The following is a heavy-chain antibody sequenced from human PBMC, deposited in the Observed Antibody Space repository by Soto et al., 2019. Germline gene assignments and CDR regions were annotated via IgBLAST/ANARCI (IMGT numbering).Heavy chain of an antibody. J-gene: IGHJ6*02. Sequence: SETLSLTCTVSGGSISSGDYYWSWIRQPPGKGLEWIGYIYYSGSTYYNPSLKSRVTISVDTSKNQFSLKLSSVTAADTAVYYCARRCRSTSCPDYYYGMDVWGQGTTVTVSS. CDR3: ARRCRSTSCPDYYYGMDV. V-gene: IGHV4-30-4*01. CDR1: GGSISSGDYY. CDR2: IYYSGST. D-gene: IGHD2-2*01.